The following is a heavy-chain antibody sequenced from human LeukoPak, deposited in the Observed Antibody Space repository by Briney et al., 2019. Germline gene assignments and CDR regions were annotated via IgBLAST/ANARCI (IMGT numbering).Heavy chain of an antibody. D-gene: IGHD3-22*01. V-gene: IGHV3-33*01. CDR1: GFTFSSYG. J-gene: IGHJ4*02. Sequence: GRSLRFSCAASGFTFSSYGMHWVRQAPGKGLEWVAVIWYDGSNKYYADSVKGRFTISRDNSKNTLYLQMNSLRAEDTAVYYCARDGDYYDSTYYFDYWGQGTLVTVSS. CDR3: ARDGDYYDSTYYFDY. CDR2: IWYDGSNK.